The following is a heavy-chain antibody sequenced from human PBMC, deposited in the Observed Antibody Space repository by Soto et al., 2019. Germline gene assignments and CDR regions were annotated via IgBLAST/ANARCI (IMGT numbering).Heavy chain of an antibody. CDR2: ISGSSSST. D-gene: IGHD3-22*01. CDR3: AKGTYYYDRNVPPHDAFDI. V-gene: IGHV3-23*01. J-gene: IGHJ3*02. Sequence: HPGGSLRLSCAASGFTFSSYSMNWVRQAPGKGLEWVSAISGSSSSTYYADSVKGRFTISRDNSKNTLYLQMNSLRAEDTAVYYSAKGTYYYDRNVPPHDAFDIWGQGTMVTVSS. CDR1: GFTFSSYS.